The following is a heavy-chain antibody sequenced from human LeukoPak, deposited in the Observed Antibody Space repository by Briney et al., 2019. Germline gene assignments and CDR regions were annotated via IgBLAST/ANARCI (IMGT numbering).Heavy chain of an antibody. D-gene: IGHD3-22*01. Sequence: GGSLRLSCAASGFTFDDYAMHWVRQAPGKGLEWVSLISEDGGSTYYADSVKGRFTISRDNSKNSLYLQMNSLRTEDTALYYCAKAGDSSGYYDFDYWGQGTLVTVSS. V-gene: IGHV3-43*02. CDR2: ISEDGGST. CDR1: GFTFDDYA. J-gene: IGHJ4*02. CDR3: AKAGDSSGYYDFDY.